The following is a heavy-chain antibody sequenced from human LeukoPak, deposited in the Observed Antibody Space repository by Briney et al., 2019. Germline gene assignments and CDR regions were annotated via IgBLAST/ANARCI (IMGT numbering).Heavy chain of an antibody. V-gene: IGHV4-59*01. Sequence: SETLSLTCTVSGGSISSYYWSWIRQPPGKGLEWIAYIYYSGSTNYNPSLKSRVTISVDTSKNQFSLKLSSVTAADTAVYYCARDYYDSSGYYSDAFDIWGQGTMVTVSS. J-gene: IGHJ3*02. D-gene: IGHD3-22*01. CDR3: ARDYYDSSGYYSDAFDI. CDR1: GGSISSYY. CDR2: IYYSGST.